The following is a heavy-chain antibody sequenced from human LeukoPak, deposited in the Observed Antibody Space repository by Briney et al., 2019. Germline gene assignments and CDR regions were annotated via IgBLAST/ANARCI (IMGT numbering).Heavy chain of an antibody. J-gene: IGHJ4*02. Sequence: GSLRLSCAASGFTFSSYSMNWVRQAPGKGLEWVSSISSSSSYIYYADSVKGRFTISRDNAKNSLYLQMNSLRAEDTAVCYCARVSAMVFFDYWGQGTLVTVSS. V-gene: IGHV3-21*01. CDR1: GFTFSSYS. CDR3: ARVSAMVFFDY. CDR2: ISSSSSYI. D-gene: IGHD5-18*01.